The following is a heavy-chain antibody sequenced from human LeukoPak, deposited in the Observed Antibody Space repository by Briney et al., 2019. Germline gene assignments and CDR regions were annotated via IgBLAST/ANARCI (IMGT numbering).Heavy chain of an antibody. V-gene: IGHV4-39*07. J-gene: IGHJ4*02. Sequence: SETLSLTCTVSGGSISTSSYYWGWIRQPPGKGLEWIGEINHSGSTNYNPSLKSRVTISVDTSKNQFSLKLSSVTAADTAVYYCARLVLSSGFDYWGQGTLVTVSS. CDR3: ARLVLSSGFDY. CDR1: GGSISTSSYY. D-gene: IGHD3-10*01. CDR2: INHSGST.